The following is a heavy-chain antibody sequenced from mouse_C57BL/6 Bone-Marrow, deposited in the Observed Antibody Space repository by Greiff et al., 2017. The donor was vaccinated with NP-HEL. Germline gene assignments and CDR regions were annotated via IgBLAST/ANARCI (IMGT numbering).Heavy chain of an antibody. V-gene: IGHV1-82*01. Sequence: LQESGPELVKPGASVKISCKASGYAFSSSWMNWVKQRPGKGLEWIGRIYPGDGDTNYNGKFKGKATLTADKSSSTAYMQLSSLTSEDSAVYFCARGSLLAMDYWGQGTSVTVSS. CDR3: ARGSLLAMDY. D-gene: IGHD6-1*01. CDR2: IYPGDGDT. CDR1: GYAFSSSW. J-gene: IGHJ4*01.